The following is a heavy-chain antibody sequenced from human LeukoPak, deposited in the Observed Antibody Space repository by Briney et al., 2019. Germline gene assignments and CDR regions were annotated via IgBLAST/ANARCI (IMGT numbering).Heavy chain of an antibody. CDR1: GFTFSSYA. D-gene: IGHD3-22*01. CDR2: ILGSGDST. V-gene: IGHV3-23*01. J-gene: IGHJ4*02. Sequence: GGSLRLSCAASGFTFSSYAMSWVRQAPGKGLEWISAILGSGDSTYYAGSVKGRFTISRDNSKYTLYLQMNSLRAEDTAVYFCAKRGVVIRVILVGFHKEAYYFDSWGQGALVTVSS. CDR3: AKRGVVIRVILVGFHKEAYYFDS.